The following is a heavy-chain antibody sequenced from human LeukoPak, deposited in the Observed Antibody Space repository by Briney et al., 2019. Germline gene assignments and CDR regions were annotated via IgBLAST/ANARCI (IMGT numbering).Heavy chain of an antibody. V-gene: IGHV3-74*01. J-gene: IGHJ5*02. CDR1: GFTFSDYA. Sequence: PGGSLRLSCAASGFTFSDYAMSWVRQAPGKGLVWVSRINSDGSSTSYADSVKGRFTISRDNAKNTLYLQMNSLRAEDTAVYYCARAGSSGWYSGWFDPWGQGTLVTVSS. CDR2: INSDGSST. CDR3: ARAGSSGWYSGWFDP. D-gene: IGHD6-19*01.